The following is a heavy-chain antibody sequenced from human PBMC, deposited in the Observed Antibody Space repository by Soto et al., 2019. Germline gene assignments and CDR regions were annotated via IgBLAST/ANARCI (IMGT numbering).Heavy chain of an antibody. J-gene: IGHJ4*02. CDR1: GGTFSSDT. V-gene: IGHV1-18*01. CDR2: IIAIHGNT. Sequence: GASVKVSCKASGGTFSSDTISWVRQAPGQGLEWMGRIIAIHGNTNYAQKFQGRVTMTTDTSTSTAYMELRSLRSEDTAVYYCARALYYSMFDYWGQGTLVTVSS. D-gene: IGHD3-10*01. CDR3: ARALYYSMFDY.